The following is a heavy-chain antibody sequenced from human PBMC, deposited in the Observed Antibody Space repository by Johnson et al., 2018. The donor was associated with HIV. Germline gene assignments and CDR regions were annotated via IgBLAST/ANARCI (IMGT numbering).Heavy chain of an antibody. CDR2: VYSGGTT. CDR1: GFTVSSNY. CDR3: ARKADAIDI. J-gene: IGHJ3*02. Sequence: VQLVESGGGVVQPGGSLRLSCAASGFTVSSNYMSWVRQAPGKGLESVSVVYSGGTTHYADSVKGRSTISRDNSKNTLYLQMNSLRAEDTAVYYCARKADAIDIWGQGTMVTVSS. V-gene: IGHV3-66*01.